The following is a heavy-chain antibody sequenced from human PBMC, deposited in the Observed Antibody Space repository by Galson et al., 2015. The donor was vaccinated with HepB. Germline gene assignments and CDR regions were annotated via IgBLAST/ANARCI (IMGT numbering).Heavy chain of an antibody. CDR2: ISYDGTNK. Sequence: SLRLSCAASGFAFLNFDMHWVRQAPGKGLEWVAVISYDGTNKYYAASVKGRFTISRDNSKTTLYLQMNSLRTEDTAIYYCAKVFGYRFDTDDAFEIWGQGTMVTVSS. D-gene: IGHD5-12*01. V-gene: IGHV3-30*18. J-gene: IGHJ3*02. CDR3: AKVFGYRFDTDDAFEI. CDR1: GFAFLNFD.